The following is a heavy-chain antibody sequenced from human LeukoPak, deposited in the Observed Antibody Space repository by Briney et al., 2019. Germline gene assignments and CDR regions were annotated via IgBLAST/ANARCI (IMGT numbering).Heavy chain of an antibody. Sequence: GGSLRLSCAASGVSFSSYDMNWGGQAPGRGVEWGSWISSSGSTIYYADSVKGRFTISRDNAKNSLYLQMNSLRAEDTAVYYCARDYGPFSSGSGQVKYFDYWGQGTLVTVSS. CDR3: ARDYGPFSSGSGQVKYFDY. J-gene: IGHJ4*02. D-gene: IGHD6-19*01. CDR2: ISSSGSTI. V-gene: IGHV3-48*03. CDR1: GVSFSSYD.